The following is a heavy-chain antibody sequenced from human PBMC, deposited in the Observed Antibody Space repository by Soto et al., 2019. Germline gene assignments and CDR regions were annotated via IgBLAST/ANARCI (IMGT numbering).Heavy chain of an antibody. V-gene: IGHV4-39*01. Sequence: SETLSLTCTVSGGSIRVQSYYWTWIRQTPGKGLEWVGSSYYSGTSYFNPALKGRVTISVDTSTNQFSLRLTSVTAADTAVYYCTRCDNWNDYLFYFCGQGSSVIGSS. CDR2: SYYSGTS. J-gene: IGHJ4*02. D-gene: IGHD1-20*01. CDR1: GGSIRVQSYY. CDR3: TRCDNWNDYLFYF.